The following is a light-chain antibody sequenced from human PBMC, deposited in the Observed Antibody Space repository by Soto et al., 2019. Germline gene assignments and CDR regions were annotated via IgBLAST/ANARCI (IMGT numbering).Light chain of an antibody. Sequence: IHMTQYPSSLSSSPGYIVTITCRASQSISNSLNWYQQKPGRAPELLIYGAYSLQSGVPSRFSGSGSGTDFTLTISSLQPEDSAAYYCQQSHSSPLTFGGRTKVDIK. J-gene: IGKJ4*01. CDR1: QSISNS. V-gene: IGKV1-39*01. CDR3: QQSHSSPLT. CDR2: GAY.